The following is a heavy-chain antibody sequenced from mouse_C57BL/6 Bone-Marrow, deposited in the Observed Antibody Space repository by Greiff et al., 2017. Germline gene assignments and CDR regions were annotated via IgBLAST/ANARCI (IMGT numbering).Heavy chain of an antibody. V-gene: IGHV1-5*01. Sequence: EVQLQQSGTVLARPGASVKMSCKTSGYTFTSYWMHWVKQRPGQGLEWIGAIYPGNSDTSYNQKFKGKAKLTAVTSARTAYMELSSLTNEDSAVYYWTGGVCDGYYRYWGQGNTLTVSS. CDR2: IYPGNSDT. CDR1: GYTFTSYW. D-gene: IGHD2-3*01. J-gene: IGHJ2*01. CDR3: TGGVCDGYYRY.